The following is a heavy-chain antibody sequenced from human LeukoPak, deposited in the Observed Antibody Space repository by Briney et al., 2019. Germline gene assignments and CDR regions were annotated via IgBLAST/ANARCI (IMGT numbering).Heavy chain of an antibody. J-gene: IGHJ5*02. CDR2: IYHSGST. CDR3: ARPYSSGWPNWFDP. CDR1: GGSISSSNW. V-gene: IGHV4-4*02. Sequence: SGTLSLTCAVSGGSISSSNWWSWVRQPPGKGLEWIGEIYHSGSTNYNPSLKSRVTISVDKSKNQFSLKLNSVTAADTAVYYCARPYSSGWPNWFDPWGQGTLVTVSS. D-gene: IGHD6-19*01.